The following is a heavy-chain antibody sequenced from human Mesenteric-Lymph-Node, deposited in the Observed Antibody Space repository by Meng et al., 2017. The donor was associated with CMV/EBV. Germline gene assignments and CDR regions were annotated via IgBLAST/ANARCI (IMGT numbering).Heavy chain of an antibody. V-gene: IGHV3-11*04. CDR3: ASEGANAVDY. Sequence: GASLKISCAASGFIFSDYYMSWSRQAPGKGLEWVSYISSSGSTIYYADSVKGRFTISRDNAKNSLYLQMNSLGAEDTAVYYCASEGANAVDYWGQGTLVTVSS. CDR2: ISSSGSTI. J-gene: IGHJ4*02. D-gene: IGHD4/OR15-4a*01. CDR1: GFIFSDYY.